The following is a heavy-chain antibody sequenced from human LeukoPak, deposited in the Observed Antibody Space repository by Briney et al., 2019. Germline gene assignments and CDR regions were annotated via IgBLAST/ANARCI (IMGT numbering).Heavy chain of an antibody. Sequence: GGSLRLSCAASGFTFINYAMSWVRQAPGKGLEWVSGISGGGGDTYYADSVKGRFTISRDNSNNTLYPQMHRLRAEDTAVYYCAKGRRSGWNVPYFDYWGQGTLVAVSS. J-gene: IGHJ4*02. CDR3: AKGRRSGWNVPYFDY. CDR2: ISGGGGDT. D-gene: IGHD1-1*01. V-gene: IGHV3-23*01. CDR1: GFTFINYA.